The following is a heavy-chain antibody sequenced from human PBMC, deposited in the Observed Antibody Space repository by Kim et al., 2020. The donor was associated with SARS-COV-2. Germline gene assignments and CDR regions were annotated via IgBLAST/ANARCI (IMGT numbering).Heavy chain of an antibody. CDR2: IGTAGDT. J-gene: IGHJ6*02. CDR1: GFTFSSYD. Sequence: GGSLRLSCAASGFTFSSYDMHWVRQATGKGLEWVSAIGTAGDTYYPGSVKGRFTISRENAKNSLYLQMNSLRAGDTAVYYCARGGPMVRGVIIDYYGMDVWGQGTTVTVSS. D-gene: IGHD3-10*01. V-gene: IGHV3-13*01. CDR3: ARGGPMVRGVIIDYYGMDV.